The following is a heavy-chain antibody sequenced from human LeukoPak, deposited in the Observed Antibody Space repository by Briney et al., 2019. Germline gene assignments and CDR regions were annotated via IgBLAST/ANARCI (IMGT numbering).Heavy chain of an antibody. CDR2: IDDTGGTT. J-gene: IGHJ4*02. CDR3: AKGAGYRSSGWYFDH. D-gene: IGHD6-19*01. Sequence: GGSLRLSCAASGFTFSVFGMSWVRQAPGKGLEWVSDIDDTGGTTYYADSVKGRSTISRDNSKNTLYLQVNSPRAEDTAVYYCAKGAGYRSSGWYFDHWGQGTLVTVSS. V-gene: IGHV3-23*01. CDR1: GFTFSVFG.